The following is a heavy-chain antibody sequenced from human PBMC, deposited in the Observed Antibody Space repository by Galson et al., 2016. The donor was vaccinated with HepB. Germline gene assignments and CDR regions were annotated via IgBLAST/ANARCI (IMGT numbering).Heavy chain of an antibody. CDR1: GASIRNDF. V-gene: IGHV4-59*01. J-gene: IGHJ6*02. Sequence: SETLSLTCTVSGASIRNDFWTWIRQPPGKGLEWIGYIYNTGSANCNPSLKSRVSISIDTSKNQFSLKVSSVTAADTAVYYCARYTNSALGTAPFYYSGLDVWGQGTTLIVSS. CDR2: IYNTGSA. CDR3: ARYTNSALGTAPFYYSGLDV. D-gene: IGHD2-21*02.